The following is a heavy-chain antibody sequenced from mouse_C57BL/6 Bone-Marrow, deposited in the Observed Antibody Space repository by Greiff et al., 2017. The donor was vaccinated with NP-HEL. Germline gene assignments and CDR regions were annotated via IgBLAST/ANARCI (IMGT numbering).Heavy chain of an antibody. D-gene: IGHD2-14*01. CDR3: TTKYDEASWFAY. V-gene: IGHV14-4*01. CDR1: GFNIQDDY. Sequence: EVQLQQSGAELVRPGASVKLSCTASGFNIQDDYMHWVKQRPEQGLEWIGWIDPENGDTDYASKFQGKATLTADTSSNTAYLQLSSLTSEDTAVYYCTTKYDEASWFAYWGQGTLVTVSA. J-gene: IGHJ3*01. CDR2: IDPENGDT.